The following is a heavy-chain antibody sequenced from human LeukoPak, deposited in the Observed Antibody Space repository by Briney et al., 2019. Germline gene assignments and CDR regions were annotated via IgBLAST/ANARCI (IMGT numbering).Heavy chain of an antibody. V-gene: IGHV4-31*03. J-gene: IGHJ4*02. CDR1: GGSISSGGYY. Sequence: SQTLSLTCTVSGGSISSGGYYWSWIRQHPGKGLEWIGYIYYSGSSYYNPSLKSRVNTSVDTSKNQFSLKLSSVTAADTAVYYCARGGGTGGSGFGYWGQGTLVTVSS. CDR3: ARGGGTGGSGFGY. CDR2: IYYSGSS. D-gene: IGHD2-15*01.